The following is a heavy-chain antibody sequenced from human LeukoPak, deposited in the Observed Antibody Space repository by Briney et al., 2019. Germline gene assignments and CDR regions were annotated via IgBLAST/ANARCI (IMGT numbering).Heavy chain of an antibody. CDR3: ANGGSGSDELDI. V-gene: IGHV3-23*01. CDR2: ISGSGGST. Sequence: GGSLRLSCAASGFTFSSYAMSWVRQAPGKGLEWVSAISGSGGSTYYADSVKGRFTISRDNSKNTLYLQMNSLRAEDTAVYYCANGGSGSDELDIWGQGTMVTVSS. D-gene: IGHD6-19*01. CDR1: GFTFSSYA. J-gene: IGHJ3*02.